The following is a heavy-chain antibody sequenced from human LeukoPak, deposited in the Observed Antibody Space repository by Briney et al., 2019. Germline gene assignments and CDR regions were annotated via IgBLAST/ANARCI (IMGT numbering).Heavy chain of an antibody. CDR3: AEAASVGTFDY. CDR2: IYYSGST. Sequence: SETLSLTCTVSGGSISSYYWSWIRQPPGKGLEWIGYIYYSGSTNYNPSLKSRVTISVDTSENQFSLKLSSVTAADTAVYYCAEAASVGTFDYWRQGTLVTVSS. CDR1: GGSISSYY. V-gene: IGHV4-59*01. J-gene: IGHJ4*02. D-gene: IGHD1-26*01.